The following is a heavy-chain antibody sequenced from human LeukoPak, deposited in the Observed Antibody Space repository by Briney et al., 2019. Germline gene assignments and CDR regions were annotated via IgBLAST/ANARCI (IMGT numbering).Heavy chain of an antibody. CDR2: INHSGST. Sequence: SETLSLTCTVSGGSISGYYWSWIRQPPGKGLEWIGEINHSGSTNYNPSLKSRVTISVDTSKNQFSLKLSSVTAADTAVYYCARGRGRRVVPAAITWFDPWGQGTLVTVSS. V-gene: IGHV4-34*01. D-gene: IGHD2-2*01. J-gene: IGHJ5*02. CDR3: ARGRGRRVVPAAITWFDP. CDR1: GGSISGYY.